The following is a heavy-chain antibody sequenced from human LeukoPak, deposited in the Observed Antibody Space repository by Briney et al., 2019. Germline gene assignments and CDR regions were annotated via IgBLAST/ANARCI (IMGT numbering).Heavy chain of an antibody. J-gene: IGHJ6*03. Sequence: SVTVSCKASGVSFRDFTINWVRQAPGQGLEWMGAIIPISGTTNYAQRLQGRVTLTMDDSATTAFMEMSSLRSEDTAVYYCASRFTARQLVPADYYHMDVWGKGTTVFVSS. D-gene: IGHD6-13*01. CDR2: IIPISGTT. CDR3: ASRFTARQLVPADYYHMDV. CDR1: GVSFRDFT. V-gene: IGHV1-69*05.